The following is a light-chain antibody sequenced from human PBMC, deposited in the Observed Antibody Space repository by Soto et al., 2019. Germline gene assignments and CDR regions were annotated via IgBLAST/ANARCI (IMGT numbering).Light chain of an antibody. V-gene: IGKV1-5*03. CDR2: KAS. Sequence: DIQMTQSPSILSASVGDRVTITCRASQSISSWLAWYQQKPGKAPKLLIYKASSLESGVPSRFSGSGSGTEFTLTISSLQPEDFATYYCQQYNSFWTFGQGTKVEIK. CDR3: QQYNSFWT. J-gene: IGKJ1*01. CDR1: QSISSW.